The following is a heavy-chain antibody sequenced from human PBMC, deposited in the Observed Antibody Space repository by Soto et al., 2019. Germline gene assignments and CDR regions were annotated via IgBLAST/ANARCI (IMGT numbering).Heavy chain of an antibody. Sequence: RASVKVSCKASGYTFTSYDINWVRQATGQGLEWMGWMNPNSGNTGYAQKFQGRVTMTRNTSISTAYMELSSLRSEDTAVYYCARGHYDFWSGHNYGMDVWGQGTKVTVYS. J-gene: IGHJ6*02. CDR1: GYTFTSYD. CDR3: ARGHYDFWSGHNYGMDV. D-gene: IGHD3-3*01. V-gene: IGHV1-8*01. CDR2: MNPNSGNT.